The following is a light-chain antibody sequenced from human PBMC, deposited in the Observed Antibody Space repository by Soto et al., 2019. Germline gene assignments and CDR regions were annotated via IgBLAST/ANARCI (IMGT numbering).Light chain of an antibody. V-gene: IGKV1-5*01. CDR2: DAS. Sequence: DIQVTQSPSTLSAAVGDRVTFTCRASQSISSWLAWYQQKPGKAPKLLIYDASSLESGVPSRFSGSGSGTEFTLTISRLHPDDFATYYCQQYNSYWTFGQGT. CDR1: QSISSW. CDR3: QQYNSYWT. J-gene: IGKJ1*01.